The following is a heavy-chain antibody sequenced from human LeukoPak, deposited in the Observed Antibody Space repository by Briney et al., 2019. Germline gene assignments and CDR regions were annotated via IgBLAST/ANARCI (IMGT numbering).Heavy chain of an antibody. CDR3: ASQVVVNAFDI. Sequence: SETLSLTCTVSGGSISSGDYYWSWIRQPPGKGLEWIGYIYYSGSTYYNPSLKSRVTISVDTSKNQFSLKLSSVTAADTAIYYCASQVVVNAFDIWGQGRMVTVSS. V-gene: IGHV4-30-4*02. D-gene: IGHD3-22*01. J-gene: IGHJ3*02. CDR2: IYYSGST. CDR1: GGSISSGDYY.